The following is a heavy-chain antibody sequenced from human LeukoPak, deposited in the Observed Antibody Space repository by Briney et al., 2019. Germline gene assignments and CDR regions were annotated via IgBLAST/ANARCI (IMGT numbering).Heavy chain of an antibody. CDR3: AKEPNKYSGYDYFDF. V-gene: IGHV3-30*18. J-gene: IGHJ4*02. Sequence: GGSLRLSCAASGFTFSSYGMHWVRQAPGKGLEWVAVISYDGSNKYYADSVKGRFTISRDNSKNTLYLQMDSLRAEDTALYYCAKEPNKYSGYDYFDFWGQGTLVTVSS. CDR2: ISYDGSNK. D-gene: IGHD5-12*01. CDR1: GFTFSSYG.